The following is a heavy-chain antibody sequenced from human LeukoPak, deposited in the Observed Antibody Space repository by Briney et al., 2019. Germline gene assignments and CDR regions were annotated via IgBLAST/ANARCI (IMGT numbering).Heavy chain of an antibody. D-gene: IGHD1-26*01. CDR1: GYTFTCYY. Sequence: ASVKVSCKASGYTFTCYYMHWVRQAPGQGLEWMGRINPNSGGTNYAQKFQGRVTMTRDTSISTAYMELSRLRSDDTAVYYCATTSWEHNWFDPWGQGTLVTVSS. CDR2: INPNSGGT. J-gene: IGHJ5*02. V-gene: IGHV1-2*06. CDR3: ATTSWEHNWFDP.